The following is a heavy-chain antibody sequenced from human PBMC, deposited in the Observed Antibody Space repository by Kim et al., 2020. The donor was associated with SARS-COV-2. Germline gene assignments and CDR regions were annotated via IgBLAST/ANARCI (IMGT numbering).Heavy chain of an antibody. J-gene: IGHJ3*02. Sequence: EYAGSVKSRITINAATSKNQFSLQLNSVSPEDTAVYYCARDTPGQKAYDIWGQGTMVTVSS. V-gene: IGHV6-1*01. CDR3: ARDTPGQKAYDI.